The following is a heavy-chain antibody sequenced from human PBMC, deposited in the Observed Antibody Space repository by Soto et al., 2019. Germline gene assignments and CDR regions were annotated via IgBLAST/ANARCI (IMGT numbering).Heavy chain of an antibody. V-gene: IGHV3-33*01. J-gene: IGHJ4*02. CDR3: TSSSVSDIVVVAAASELDY. Sequence: QVQLVESGGGVTQPGRSLRLSCAASGFTFSNYGMHWVRQAPGKGLEWVAVIWHDGSDTYYADSVKGRFTISRDNSKNTLYLQMTGLRPEDTAVYYCTSSSVSDIVVVAAASELDYWGQGTLVTVSS. D-gene: IGHD2-15*01. CDR1: GFTFSNYG. CDR2: IWHDGSDT.